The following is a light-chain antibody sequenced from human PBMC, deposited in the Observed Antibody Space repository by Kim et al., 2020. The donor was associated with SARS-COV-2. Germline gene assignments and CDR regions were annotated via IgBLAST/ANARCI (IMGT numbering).Light chain of an antibody. V-gene: IGLV1-47*01. CDR1: SSNIGSNY. J-gene: IGLJ2*01. CDR3: AAWDDSLRV. CDR2: RNN. Sequence: ELTQPPSASGTPGQRVTISCSGSSSNIGSNYVYWYQQLPGTAPKLLIYRNNQRPSGVPDRFSGSKSGTSASLAISGLRSEDEADYYCAAWDDSLRVFG.